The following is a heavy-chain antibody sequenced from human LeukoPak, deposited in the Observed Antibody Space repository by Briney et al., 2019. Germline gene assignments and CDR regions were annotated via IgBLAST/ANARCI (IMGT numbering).Heavy chain of an antibody. CDR1: GGSFSAYY. J-gene: IGHJ4*02. Sequence: PSETLSLTCAVYGGSFSAYYWTWIRQSPGKGLEWIGEINHRGSTNYNPSLKSRLTISVDTSKNQFSLKLSSVTAADTAVYYCARQGSGSSYYYYTFPYWGQGTLVTVSS. D-gene: IGHD1-26*01. V-gene: IGHV4-34*01. CDR3: ARQGSGSSYYYYTFPY. CDR2: INHRGST.